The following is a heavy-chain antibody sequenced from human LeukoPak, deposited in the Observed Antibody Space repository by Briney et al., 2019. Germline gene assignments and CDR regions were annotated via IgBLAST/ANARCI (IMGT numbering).Heavy chain of an antibody. CDR2: IYYSGST. D-gene: IGHD3-3*01. V-gene: IGHV4-59*01. Sequence: PSETLSLTCTVSGGSISSYYWSWIRQPPGKGLEWIGYIYYSGSTNYNPSLKSRVTISVDTSKNQFSLKLSSVTAAETAVYYCARGKDFWSGYHVYWYFDLWGRGTLVTVSS. CDR3: ARGKDFWSGYHVYWYFDL. CDR1: GGSISSYY. J-gene: IGHJ2*01.